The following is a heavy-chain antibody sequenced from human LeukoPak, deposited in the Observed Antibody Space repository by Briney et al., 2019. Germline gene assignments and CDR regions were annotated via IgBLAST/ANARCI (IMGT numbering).Heavy chain of an antibody. Sequence: GGSLRLSCAAPGFTFDDYGMSWVRHPPGKGLEWVSGINWNGGSTGYADSVKGRFTISRDNAKNSLYLQMNSLRAEDTALYYCARLSDSSGYYYYYYMDVWGKGTTVTVSS. CDR1: GFTFDDYG. J-gene: IGHJ6*03. V-gene: IGHV3-20*04. CDR3: ARLSDSSGYYYYYYMDV. CDR2: INWNGGST. D-gene: IGHD3-22*01.